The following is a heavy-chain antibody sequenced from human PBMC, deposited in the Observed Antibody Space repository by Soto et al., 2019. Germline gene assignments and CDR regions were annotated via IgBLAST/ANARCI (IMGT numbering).Heavy chain of an antibody. V-gene: IGHV3-30-3*01. CDR2: ISYDGSNK. CDR3: AREPEIAARPRGYFDY. CDR1: GFTFSSYA. J-gene: IGHJ4*02. D-gene: IGHD6-6*01. Sequence: QVQLVESGGGVVQPGRSLRLSCAASGFTFSSYAMHWVRQAPGKGLEWVAVISYDGSNKYYADSVKGRFTISRDNSKNTLYLQMNSLRAEDTAVYYCAREPEIAARPRGYFDYWGQGTLATVSS.